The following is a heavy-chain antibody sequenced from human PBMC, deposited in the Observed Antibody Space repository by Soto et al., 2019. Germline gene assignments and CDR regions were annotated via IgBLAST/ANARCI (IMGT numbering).Heavy chain of an antibody. V-gene: IGHV3-30*09. J-gene: IGHJ3*01. Sequence: PGGSLRLSCAASGFRFSLYAMHWLRQAPGKGPEWVAVISDDGNIRKFANSVKGRFDISRDNSKSTLYLDIFSLRPEDTAVYYCSRDPGGYPLGHFNGWGQGTMVTV. CDR2: ISDDGNIR. CDR1: GFRFSLYA. D-gene: IGHD2-8*02. CDR3: SRDPGGYPLGHFNG.